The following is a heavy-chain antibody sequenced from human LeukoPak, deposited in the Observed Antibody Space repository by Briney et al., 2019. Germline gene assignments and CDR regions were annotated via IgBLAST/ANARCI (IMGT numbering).Heavy chain of an antibody. CDR2: IYYSGST. Sequence: SETLSLTCTVSGGSINNGAHYWSWIRRPPGKGLEWIGYIYYSGSTYYNPSLKSRVTISVDTSKNQFSLKLRSVTAADTAVFYCARSDAPYYEGEVYFDYWGQGTLVTVSS. CDR3: ARSDAPYYEGEVYFDY. D-gene: IGHD3-22*01. V-gene: IGHV4-30-4*01. J-gene: IGHJ4*02. CDR1: GGSINNGAHY.